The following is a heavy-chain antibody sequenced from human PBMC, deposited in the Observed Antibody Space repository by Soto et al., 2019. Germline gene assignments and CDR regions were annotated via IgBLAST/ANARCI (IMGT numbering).Heavy chain of an antibody. CDR3: ARVGFRGSYHYYFES. J-gene: IGHJ4*02. Sequence: SETLSLTCTVSGYSITSGHYWGWIRQPPGKGLEWVGSIYHSGSTYYNPSLKRRFAISVDTSKNQFSLKMSSVTAADTAVYYCARVGFRGSYHYYFESWGQGTLVTVSS. D-gene: IGHD1-26*01. CDR2: IYHSGST. V-gene: IGHV4-38-2*02. CDR1: GYSITSGHY.